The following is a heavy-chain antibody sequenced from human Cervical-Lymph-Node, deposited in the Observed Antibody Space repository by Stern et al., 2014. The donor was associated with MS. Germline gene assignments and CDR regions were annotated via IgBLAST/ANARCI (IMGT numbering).Heavy chain of an antibody. J-gene: IGHJ2*01. V-gene: IGHV3-13*01. CDR3: ARDRGDGLFDL. Sequence: EVQLVESGGGLVQPGGSLRLSCAASGFTFSSYDMHWVRQATGKGLEWVSDIGTAGDTYYPGSVKGRFTISRENAKNSLYLQMNSLRAGDSAVYCCARDRGDGLFDLWGRGTLVTVSS. CDR2: IGTAGDT. D-gene: IGHD5-24*01. CDR1: GFTFSSYD.